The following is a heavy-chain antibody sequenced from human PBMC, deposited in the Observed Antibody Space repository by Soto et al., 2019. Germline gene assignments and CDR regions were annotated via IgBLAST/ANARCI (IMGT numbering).Heavy chain of an antibody. V-gene: IGHV1-2*02. CDR3: ARAGLTTLELATTY. CDR2: IHPNSGVT. D-gene: IGHD5-12*01. J-gene: IGHJ4*01. Sequence: RASVKVSCKASGYTYTDYYMHWVRQSPGQGLEWMGWIHPNSGVTKFPQKFQGRVIMTRDTSISTVYMELSRLTSDDTAIYYCARAGLTTLELATTYWGQEPWSPSPQ. CDR1: GYTYTDYY.